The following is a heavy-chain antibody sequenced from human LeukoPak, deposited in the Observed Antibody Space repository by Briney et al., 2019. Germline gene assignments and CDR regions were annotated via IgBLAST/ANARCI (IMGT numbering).Heavy chain of an antibody. J-gene: IGHJ5*02. CDR3: ARGSDYGGTSMDFDP. D-gene: IGHD4-23*01. Sequence: PSETLSLTCAVYGGSFSGYYWSWIRQPPGKGLGWIGEINHSGSTNYNPSLKSRVTISVDTSKNQFSLKLSSVTAADTAVYYCARGSDYGGTSMDFDPWGQGTLVTVSS. CDR1: GGSFSGYY. CDR2: INHSGST. V-gene: IGHV4-34*01.